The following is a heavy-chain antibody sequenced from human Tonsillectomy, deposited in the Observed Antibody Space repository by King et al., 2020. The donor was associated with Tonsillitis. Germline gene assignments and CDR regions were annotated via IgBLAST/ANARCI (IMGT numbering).Heavy chain of an antibody. V-gene: IGHV3-21*01. CDR3: ARGGNCGGDCYSSENAFAI. CDR1: GFTFSSYS. CDR2: ISSSSSYI. J-gene: IGHJ3*02. D-gene: IGHD2-21*02. Sequence: VQLVESGGGLVKPGGSLRLSCAASGFTFSSYSMNWVRQAPGKGLEWVSSISSSSSYIYYADSVKGRFTISRDNAKNSLYLQMNSLRAEDTAVYYCARGGNCGGDCYSSENAFAIWGQGTMVTVSS.